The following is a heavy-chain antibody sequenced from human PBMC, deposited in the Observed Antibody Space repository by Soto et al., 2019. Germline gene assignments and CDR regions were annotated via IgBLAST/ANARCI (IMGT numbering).Heavy chain of an antibody. D-gene: IGHD2-2*02. CDR3: ARAAPAAIRGLDY. CDR1: GFTFSSYS. J-gene: IGHJ4*02. Sequence: VGSLRLSCAASGFTFSSYSMNWVRQAPGKGLEWVSSISSSSSYIYYADSVKGRFTISRDNAKNSLYLQMNSLRAEDTAVYYCARAAPAAIRGLDYWGQGTLVTVSS. CDR2: ISSSSSYI. V-gene: IGHV3-21*01.